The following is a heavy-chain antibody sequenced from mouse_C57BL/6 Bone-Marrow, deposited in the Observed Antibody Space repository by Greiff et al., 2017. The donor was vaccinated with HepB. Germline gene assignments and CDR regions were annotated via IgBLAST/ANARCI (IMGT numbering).Heavy chain of an antibody. D-gene: IGHD2-1*01. J-gene: IGHJ3*01. V-gene: IGHV1-64*01. CDR2: IHPNSGST. Sequence: QVHVKHPGAELVKPGASVKLSCKASGYTFTSYWMHWVKQRPGQGLEWIGMIHPNSGSTNYNEKFKSKATLTVDKSSSTAYMQLSSLTSEDSAVYYCARGALLFFAYWGQGTLVTVSA. CDR3: ARGALLFFAY. CDR1: GYTFTSYW.